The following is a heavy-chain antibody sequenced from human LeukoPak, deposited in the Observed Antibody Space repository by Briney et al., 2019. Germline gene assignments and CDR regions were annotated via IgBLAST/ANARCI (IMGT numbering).Heavy chain of an antibody. Sequence: GGSLRLSCAASAFTFSDYWMTWVRQTPGKGLERVANINNHGSETYYVDSVKGRFTISRDNAKNSLYLQMNSLRAEDTAVYYCAELGITMIGGVWGKGTTVTISS. V-gene: IGHV3-7*01. J-gene: IGHJ6*04. CDR1: AFTFSDYW. D-gene: IGHD3-22*01. CDR3: AELGITMIGGV. CDR2: INNHGSET.